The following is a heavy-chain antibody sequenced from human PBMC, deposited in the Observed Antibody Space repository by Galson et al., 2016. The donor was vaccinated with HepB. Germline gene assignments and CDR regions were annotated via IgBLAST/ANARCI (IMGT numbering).Heavy chain of an antibody. Sequence: SETLSLTCTVSGASISRSTYTWGWIRQPPGKGLEWVGSVSNTGSTDYNPSLKSRLTISVDTSDNQFSLKLSSVTADDTAIYYCARDAREWSRDYWGQGTLVTVSS. CDR3: ARDAREWSRDY. CDR2: VSNTGST. J-gene: IGHJ4*02. V-gene: IGHV4-39*02. D-gene: IGHD3-3*01. CDR1: GASISRSTYT.